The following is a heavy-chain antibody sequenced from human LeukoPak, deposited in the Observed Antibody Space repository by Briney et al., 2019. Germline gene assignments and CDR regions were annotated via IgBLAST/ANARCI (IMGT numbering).Heavy chain of an antibody. Sequence: SVKVSCKASGGTFSSYAISWVRQAPGQGLEWMGGIIPIFGTANYAQKFQGRVTITADESTSTAYMELSSLRSEDTAVYYCARAQYCSSTSGLHYYYYYYMDVWGKGTTVTVSS. CDR2: IIPIFGTA. CDR3: ARAQYCSSTSGLHYYYYYYMDV. D-gene: IGHD2-2*01. J-gene: IGHJ6*03. CDR1: GGTFSSYA. V-gene: IGHV1-69*13.